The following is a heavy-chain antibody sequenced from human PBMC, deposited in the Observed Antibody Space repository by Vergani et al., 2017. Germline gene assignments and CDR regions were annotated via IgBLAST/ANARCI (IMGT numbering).Heavy chain of an antibody. Sequence: VQLVESGGGVVQPGGSLRLSCVASGFTFTAHGLNWVRPAPGKGLEWVSGISGQNFRTHYADSVKGRFTISRDDSKNTVYLQINSLGAEDTAFYYCADLYGDDGFSPYWGQGTLVTVSS. D-gene: IGHD2-21*01. V-gene: IGHV3-23*04. CDR2: ISGQNFRT. CDR3: ADLYGDDGFSPY. J-gene: IGHJ4*02. CDR1: GFTFTAHG.